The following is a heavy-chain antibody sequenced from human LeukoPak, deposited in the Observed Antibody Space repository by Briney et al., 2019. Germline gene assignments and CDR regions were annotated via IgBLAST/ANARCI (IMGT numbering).Heavy chain of an antibody. V-gene: IGHV3-7*01. CDR1: GFTFSSYW. Sequence: GGSLRLSCAASGFTFSSYWMSWVRQAPGKGPEWVANIKQDGSEKYYVDSVKGRFTISRDNAKNSLYLQMNSLRAGDTAVYYCARESSGWYAGSDYWGQGTLVTVSS. J-gene: IGHJ4*02. CDR3: ARESSGWYAGSDY. CDR2: IKQDGSEK. D-gene: IGHD6-19*01.